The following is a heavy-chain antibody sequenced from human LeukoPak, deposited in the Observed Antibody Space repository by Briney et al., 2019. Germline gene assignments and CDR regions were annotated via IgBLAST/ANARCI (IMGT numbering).Heavy chain of an antibody. V-gene: IGHV1-69*06. CDR2: IIPIFGTA. CDR3: ARVGYSSSWPLDY. Sequence: ASVKVSCKASGGTFSSYAISWVRQAPGQGLEWMGGIIPIFGTANYAQKFQGRVTITADKSTSTAYMELSSLRSKDTAVYYCARVGYSSSWPLDYWGQGTLVTVSS. D-gene: IGHD6-13*01. CDR1: GGTFSSYA. J-gene: IGHJ4*02.